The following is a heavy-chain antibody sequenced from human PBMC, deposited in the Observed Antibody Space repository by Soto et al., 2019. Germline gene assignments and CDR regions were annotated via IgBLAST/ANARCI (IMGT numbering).Heavy chain of an antibody. D-gene: IGHD3-3*01. CDR3: ARSPLRFLDPLLMDV. J-gene: IGHJ6*04. CDR1: GFTFSSYG. Sequence: GGSLRLSCAASGFTFSSYGMHWVRQAPGKGLEWVAVIWYDGSNKYYADSVKGRFTISRDNSKNTLYLQMNSLRAEDTAVYYCARSPLRFLDPLLMDVWGKGTTVTISS. V-gene: IGHV3-33*01. CDR2: IWYDGSNK.